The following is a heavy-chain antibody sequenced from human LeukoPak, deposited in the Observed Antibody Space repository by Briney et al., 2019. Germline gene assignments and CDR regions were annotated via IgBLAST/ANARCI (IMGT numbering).Heavy chain of an antibody. V-gene: IGHV3-21*01. CDR2: ISSSSSYI. J-gene: IGHJ4*02. Sequence: ETLSLTCAVSGGSISNENWWGWVRRPPGKGLEWVSSISSSSSYIYYADSVKGRFTISRDNAKNSLYLQMNSLRAEDTAVYYCARGKYSGSYRYFDYWGQGTLVTVSS. CDR1: GGSISNEN. CDR3: ARGKYSGSYRYFDY. D-gene: IGHD1-26*01.